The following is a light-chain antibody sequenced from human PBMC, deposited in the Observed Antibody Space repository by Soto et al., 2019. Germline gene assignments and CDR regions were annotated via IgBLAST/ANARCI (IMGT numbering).Light chain of an antibody. CDR2: GAS. CDR1: QSVSSSY. V-gene: IGKV3-20*01. Sequence: EIVLTQSPGTLSLSPGERATLSCRASQSVSSSYLAWYQQKPGQAPRLLIYGASSRATGIPDLFTGSWSGTDLTLTTRRLEPEDFAVYYCQQYGSSTLTFGGGTKVDIX. CDR3: QQYGSSTLT. J-gene: IGKJ4*01.